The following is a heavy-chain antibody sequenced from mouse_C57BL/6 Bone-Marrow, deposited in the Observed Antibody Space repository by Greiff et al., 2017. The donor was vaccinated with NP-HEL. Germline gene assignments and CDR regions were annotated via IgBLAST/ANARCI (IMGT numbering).Heavy chain of an antibody. D-gene: IGHD1-1*01. CDR1: GYTFTSYG. CDR3: AKNYGSSPYAMDY. J-gene: IGHJ4*01. V-gene: IGHV1-58*01. CDR2: IYIGNGYT. Sequence: VQLKESGAELVRPGSSVKMSCKTSGYTFTSYGINWVKQRPGQGLEWIGYIYIGNGYTEYNEKFKGKATLTSDTSSSTAYMQLSSLTSEDSAIYFCAKNYGSSPYAMDYWGQGTSVTVSS.